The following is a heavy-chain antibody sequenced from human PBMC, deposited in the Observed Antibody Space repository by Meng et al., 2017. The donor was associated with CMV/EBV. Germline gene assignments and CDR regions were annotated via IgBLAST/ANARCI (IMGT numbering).Heavy chain of an antibody. V-gene: IGHV3-21*01. CDR1: GFTFSSYS. J-gene: IGHJ3*02. Sequence: GGSLRLSCAASGFTFSSYSMNWVRQAPGKGLEWVSSISSSSSYIYYADSVKGRFTISRANAKNSLYLQMNSLRAENTAVYYCARDLQLFRSSWHPVDIWGQGTMVTVSS. D-gene: IGHD6-13*01. CDR2: ISSSSSYI. CDR3: ARDLQLFRSSWHPVDI.